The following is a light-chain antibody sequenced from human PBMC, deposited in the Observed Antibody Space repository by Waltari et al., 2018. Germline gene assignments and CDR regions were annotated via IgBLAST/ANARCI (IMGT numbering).Light chain of an antibody. V-gene: IGLV2-11*01. Sequence: QSALTPPRSVSGSPGESVTISCFGTSSDVGAYRDVYWYQKHPDKAPKLLISDVTNRRPGVPDRFSGSKSDNTASLTISGLRGEDEADYYCCSYAGNENWLFGGGTRLTV. CDR1: SSDVGAYRD. CDR3: CSYAGNENWL. CDR2: DVT. J-gene: IGLJ2*01.